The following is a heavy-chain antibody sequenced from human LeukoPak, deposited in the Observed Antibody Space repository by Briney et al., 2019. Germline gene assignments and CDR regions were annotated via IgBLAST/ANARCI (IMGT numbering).Heavy chain of an antibody. Sequence: SEPLSLTCTVSGGSISSSSFYWGWIRQPPGKGLEWIGSIYYSGSTNYNPSLKSRVTISEDTSKNQFSLKLSSVTAADTAVYYCARDPTTMTTFFDSWGQGILVTVSS. D-gene: IGHD4-17*01. V-gene: IGHV4-39*07. J-gene: IGHJ4*02. CDR3: ARDPTTMTTFFDS. CDR1: GGSISSSSFY. CDR2: IYYSGST.